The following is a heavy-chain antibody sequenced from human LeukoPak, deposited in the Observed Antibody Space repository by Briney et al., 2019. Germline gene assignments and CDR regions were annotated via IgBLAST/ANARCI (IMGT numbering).Heavy chain of an antibody. CDR1: GFTVSSNY. J-gene: IGHJ6*02. D-gene: IGHD3-10*01. CDR2: IYSGGST. Sequence: GGSLRLSCAASGFTVSSNYMSWVRQAPGKGLEWVSVIYSGGSTYYADSVKGRFTISRHNSKNTLYLQMNSLRAEDTAVYYCARMITMVRGVQYYYYYGMDVWGQGTTVTVSS. V-gene: IGHV3-53*04. CDR3: ARMITMVRGVQYYYYYGMDV.